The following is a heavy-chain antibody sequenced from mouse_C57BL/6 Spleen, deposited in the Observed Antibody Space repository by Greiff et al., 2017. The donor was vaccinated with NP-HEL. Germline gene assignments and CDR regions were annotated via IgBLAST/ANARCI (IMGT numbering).Heavy chain of an antibody. Sequence: QVQLQQPGAELVMPGASVKLSCKASGYTFTSYWMHWVKQRPGQGLEWIGEIDPSDSYTNYNQKFKGKSTLTVDKSSSTAYMQLSSLTSEDSAVYYCASLYYGNFGAYWGQGTLVTVSA. V-gene: IGHV1-69*01. J-gene: IGHJ3*01. CDR3: ASLYYGNFGAY. CDR2: IDPSDSYT. CDR1: GYTFTSYW. D-gene: IGHD2-1*01.